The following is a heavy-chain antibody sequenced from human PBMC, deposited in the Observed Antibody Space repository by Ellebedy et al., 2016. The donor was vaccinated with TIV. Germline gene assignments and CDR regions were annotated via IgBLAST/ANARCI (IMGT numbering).Heavy chain of an antibody. D-gene: IGHD1-14*01. CDR3: AKSDGSRYNHSYGMDV. V-gene: IGHV3-30*18. CDR1: GFTFSDYG. J-gene: IGHJ6*02. CDR2: ISYDGRNK. Sequence: PGGSLRLSCAASGFTFSDYGIHWVRQAPGKGLEWVAGISYDGRNKYYPDSVKGRFPISRDNSKNTLDLQMTSLRAEDTAVYYCAKSDGSRYNHSYGMDVWGQGTTVTVSS.